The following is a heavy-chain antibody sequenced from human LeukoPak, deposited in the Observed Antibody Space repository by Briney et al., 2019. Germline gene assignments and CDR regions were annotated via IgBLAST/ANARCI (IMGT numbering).Heavy chain of an antibody. CDR3: ARDLPEEYQLQHTQFDY. CDR1: GYTFTGYY. J-gene: IGHJ4*02. V-gene: IGHV1-2*02. Sequence: ASVKVSCKASGYTFTGYYMHWVRQAPGQGLEWMGWSNPNSGGTNYAQKFQGRVTMTRDTSISTAYMELSRLRSDDTAVYYCARDLPEEYQLQHTQFDYWGQGTLVTVSS. CDR2: SNPNSGGT. D-gene: IGHD2-2*01.